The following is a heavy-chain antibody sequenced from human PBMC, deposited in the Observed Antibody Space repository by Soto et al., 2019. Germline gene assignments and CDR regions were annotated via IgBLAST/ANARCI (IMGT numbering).Heavy chain of an antibody. CDR2: INTDGSTT. V-gene: IGHV3-74*01. CDR3: ARDLGGYDSH. CDR1: GFTFSNYW. D-gene: IGHD3-16*01. J-gene: IGHJ4*02. Sequence: EVQLVESGGGLVQPGGSLRLSCAASGFTFSNYWMHWVRQAPGKGPVWVSRINTDGSTTNYADSVKGRFTISRDNAKNTLYLQPNTLGAEDTAVYYCARDLGGYDSHWGQGTLVTVS.